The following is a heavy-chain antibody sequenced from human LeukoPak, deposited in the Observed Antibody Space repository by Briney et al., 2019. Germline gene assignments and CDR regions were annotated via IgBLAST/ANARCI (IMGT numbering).Heavy chain of an antibody. V-gene: IGHV1-46*01. CDR3: ARDGAHYGSGSYYVDY. Sequence: ASVKVSCKASGYTFTSYYMHWVRQAPGQGLEWMGIINPSGGSTSYAQKFQGRVTMTRDTSTSTVYMELSSLRSEDTAVYYCARDGAHYGSGSYYVDYWGQGTLVTVSS. J-gene: IGHJ4*02. CDR2: INPSGGST. D-gene: IGHD3-10*01. CDR1: GYTFTSYY.